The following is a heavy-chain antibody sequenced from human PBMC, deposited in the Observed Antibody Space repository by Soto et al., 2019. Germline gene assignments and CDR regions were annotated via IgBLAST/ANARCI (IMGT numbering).Heavy chain of an antibody. CDR2: IWYDGSNK. CDR1: GFSFSRYG. CDR3: ARVYGGNWYGMDV. V-gene: IGHV3-33*01. J-gene: IGHJ6*02. Sequence: QVQLVESGGGVVQPGRSLRLSCAASGFSFSRYGMHWVRQAPGKGLEWVAVIWYDGSNKYYADSVKGRFTISRDNSKNTLYLQINSLRAEDTAVYYCARVYGGNWYGMDVWGQGTTVTVSS. D-gene: IGHD2-15*01.